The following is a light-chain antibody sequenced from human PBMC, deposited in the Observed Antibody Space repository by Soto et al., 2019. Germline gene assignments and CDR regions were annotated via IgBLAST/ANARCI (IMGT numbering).Light chain of an antibody. CDR1: QSVRNN. Sequence: IVMPHSPATLSVSPGERATVPYRASQSVRNNLAWYQQKPGQAPRLLIYDASNRATGVPVRFSGSGSGTDFTLTISSLEPEDFAVYYCQQRSNWPPLTFGGGTKVDIK. V-gene: IGKV3-11*01. CDR2: DAS. CDR3: QQRSNWPPLT. J-gene: IGKJ4*01.